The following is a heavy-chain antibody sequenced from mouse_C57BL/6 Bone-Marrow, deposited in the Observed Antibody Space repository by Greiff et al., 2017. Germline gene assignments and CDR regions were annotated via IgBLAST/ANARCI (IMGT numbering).Heavy chain of an antibody. V-gene: IGHV1-81*01. CDR3: ARDCGSSFDY. D-gene: IGHD1-1*01. CDR2: IYPRSGNT. Sequence: QVQLQQSGAELARPGASVKLSCKASGYTFTSYGISWVKQRTGQGLEWIGEIYPRSGNTYYNQKFKGKATLTAVKSSSTAYLELRSLTTEEAAVCFRARDCGSSFDYWGQGTTLTVSS. J-gene: IGHJ2*01. CDR1: GYTFTSYG.